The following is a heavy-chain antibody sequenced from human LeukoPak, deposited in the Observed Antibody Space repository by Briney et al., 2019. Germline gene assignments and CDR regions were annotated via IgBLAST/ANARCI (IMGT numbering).Heavy chain of an antibody. CDR3: ARDAAHCSGGSCYDHYYYYYGMDV. D-gene: IGHD2-15*01. CDR2: ISSRSSYI. J-gene: IGHJ6*02. Sequence: GSLRLSWAASGFTFSSYSMHLVRQAPGKGLERVSSISSRSSYIYYADSVKGRFTISRDNAKNSLYLQMHSLRAEDTAVYYCARDAAHCSGGSCYDHYYYYYGMDVWGQGTTVTVSS. V-gene: IGHV3-21*01. CDR1: GFTFSSYS.